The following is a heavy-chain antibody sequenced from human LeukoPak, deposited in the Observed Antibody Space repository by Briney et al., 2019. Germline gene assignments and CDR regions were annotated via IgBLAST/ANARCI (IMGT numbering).Heavy chain of an antibody. V-gene: IGHV4-4*07. Sequence: PSETLSLTCTVSGGSISSYYWSWIRQPAGKGLEWIGRIYTSGSTNYNPSLKSRVTMSVDTSKNQFSLKLSSVTAADTAVYYCARDPALDSSGNWFDPWGQGTLVTVSS. J-gene: IGHJ5*02. CDR1: GGSISSYY. CDR3: ARDPALDSSGNWFDP. CDR2: IYTSGST. D-gene: IGHD6-25*01.